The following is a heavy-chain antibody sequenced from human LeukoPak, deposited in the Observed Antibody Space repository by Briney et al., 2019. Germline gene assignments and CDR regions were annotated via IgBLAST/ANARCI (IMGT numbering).Heavy chain of an antibody. V-gene: IGHV7-4-1*02. CDR2: IDANTGNP. CDR1: GYTFTSYS. J-gene: IGHJ4*02. CDR3: AKDTWDY. Sequence: ASAKVSCKASGYTFTSYSMNWVRQAPGQGLEWMGWIDANTGNPTYVQGFTGRFVFSLDTSVSTAYLQISSLKAEDTAVYYCAKDTWDYWGQGTLVTVSS.